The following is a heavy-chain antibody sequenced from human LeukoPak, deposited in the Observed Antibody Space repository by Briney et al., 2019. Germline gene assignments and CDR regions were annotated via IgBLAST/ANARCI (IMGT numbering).Heavy chain of an antibody. CDR1: GGTFSSYA. CDR2: IIPIFGTA. D-gene: IGHD3-16*02. CDR3: ARDGVWGSYRSDY. J-gene: IGHJ4*02. V-gene: IGHV1-69*05. Sequence: SSVKVSCKASGGTFSSYAISWVRQAPGQGLEWMGGIIPIFGTANYAQKFQGRVTITTDESTSTAYMELSSLRSEDTAVYYCARDGVWGSYRSDYCGQGTLVTVSS.